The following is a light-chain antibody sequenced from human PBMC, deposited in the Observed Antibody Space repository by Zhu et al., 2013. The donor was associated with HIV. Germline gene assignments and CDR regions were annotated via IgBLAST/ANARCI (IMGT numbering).Light chain of an antibody. CDR1: QSVSSY. V-gene: IGKV3-11*01. J-gene: IGKJ1*01. Sequence: EIVLTQSPATLSLSPGERATLSCRASQSVSSYLAWYQQKPGQAPRLLIYDASNRATGIPARFSGSGSGTDFTLTISSLEPEDFAVYYCQQYNSWPWTFGQGTKVEIK. CDR2: DAS. CDR3: QQYNSWPWT.